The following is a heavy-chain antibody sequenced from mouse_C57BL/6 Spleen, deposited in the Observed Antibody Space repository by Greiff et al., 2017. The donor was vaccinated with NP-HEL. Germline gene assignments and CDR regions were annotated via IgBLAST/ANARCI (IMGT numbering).Heavy chain of an antibody. CDR1: GYSITSGYY. V-gene: IGHV3-6*01. Sequence: DVQLQESGPGLVKPSQSLSLTCSVTGYSITSGYYWNWIRQFPGNKLEWMGYISYDGSNNYNPSLKNRISITRDTSKNQFFLKLNSVTTEDTATYYCASSFWFAYWGQGTLVTVSA. D-gene: IGHD2-12*01. CDR2: ISYDGSN. J-gene: IGHJ3*01. CDR3: ASSFWFAY.